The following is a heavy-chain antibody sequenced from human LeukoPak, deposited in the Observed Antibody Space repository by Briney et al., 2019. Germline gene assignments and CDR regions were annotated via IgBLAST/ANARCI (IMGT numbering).Heavy chain of an antibody. J-gene: IGHJ5*02. CDR2: IYYSGST. Sequence: SETLSLTCVVYGGSFSGYYWSWIRQPPGKGLEWIGYIYYSGSTNYNPSLKSRVTISVDTSKNQFSLKLSSMTAADTAVYYCARIRFSDSNWFDPWGQGTLVTVSS. D-gene: IGHD2/OR15-2a*01. CDR3: ARIRFSDSNWFDP. CDR1: GGSFSGYY. V-gene: IGHV4-59*08.